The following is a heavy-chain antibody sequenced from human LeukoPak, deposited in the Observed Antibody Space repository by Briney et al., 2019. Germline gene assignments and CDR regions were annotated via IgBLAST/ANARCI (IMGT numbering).Heavy chain of an antibody. CDR2: ISYDGSIK. CDR3: ARAYCGGDCYPANY. CDR1: GFTSSSYW. Sequence: PGGSLRLSCAASGFTSSSYWMHWVRQAPGKGLEWVAVISYDGSIKYYADSVKGRFTISRDNSKNTLYLQMNSLRAEDTAVYYCARAYCGGDCYPANYWGQGTLVTVSS. J-gene: IGHJ4*02. V-gene: IGHV3-30-3*01. D-gene: IGHD2-21*02.